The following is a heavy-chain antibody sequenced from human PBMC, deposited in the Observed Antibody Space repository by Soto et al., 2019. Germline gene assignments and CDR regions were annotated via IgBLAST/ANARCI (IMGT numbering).Heavy chain of an antibody. V-gene: IGHV3-74*02. D-gene: IGHD3-10*01. CDR2: IYNDGTYS. Sequence: EVQLVESGGGLVKPGGSVRLSCAASGFIFKMYWMHWVRQSPGKGLVWISRIYNDGTYSDYADSVRGRFTISRDNVNDTLYLQMNNLRAEDSGLYYCTRGPRPISTGTGAYWGQGTQVTVSS. CDR1: GFIFKMYW. J-gene: IGHJ4*02. CDR3: TRGPRPISTGTGAY.